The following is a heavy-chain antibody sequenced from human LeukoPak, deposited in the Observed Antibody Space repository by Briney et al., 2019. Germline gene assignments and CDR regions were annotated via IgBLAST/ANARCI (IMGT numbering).Heavy chain of an antibody. CDR3: AKRGVVIRVILVGFYKEAYYFDS. D-gene: IGHD3-22*01. Sequence: PGGSLRLSCAVSGITLSNYGMSWVRQAPGKGLEWVAGMSGSGGGKNYADSVKGRFTVSRDNSKNTLYLQMKRLRAEDTAVYFCAKRGVVIRVILVGFYKEAYYFDSWGQGALVTVSS. CDR1: GITLSNYG. J-gene: IGHJ4*02. V-gene: IGHV3-23*01. CDR2: MSGSGGGK.